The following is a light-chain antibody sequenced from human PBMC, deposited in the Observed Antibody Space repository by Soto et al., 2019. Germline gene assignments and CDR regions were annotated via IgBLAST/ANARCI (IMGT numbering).Light chain of an antibody. V-gene: IGKV3-20*01. CDR1: QSVSSTK. CDR2: GAS. CDR3: QQYDSPWWP. Sequence: PGESATVSFMPSQSVSSTKFAWYQQKPGQAPRVLLYGASSRAPGIPDRFGGSGSGTNFTLTISRLEPEDSAVYYCQQYDSPWWPFGQGTKV. J-gene: IGKJ1*01.